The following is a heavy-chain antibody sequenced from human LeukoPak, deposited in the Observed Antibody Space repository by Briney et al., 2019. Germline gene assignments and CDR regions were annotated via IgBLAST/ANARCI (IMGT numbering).Heavy chain of an antibody. CDR2: IGNDGGGT. CDR1: GFIFNNYG. V-gene: IGHV3-23*01. D-gene: IGHD3-22*01. J-gene: IGHJ5*02. Sequence: RPGGSLRLFCAASGFIFNNYGLIWVRQAPGKGLEWVAAIGNDGGGTNYADFVRGRFTISRDNSKNTLFLQMNSMRAEDTTLYYCAKGSSGYFADLWGQGTLVTVSS. CDR3: AKGSSGYFADL.